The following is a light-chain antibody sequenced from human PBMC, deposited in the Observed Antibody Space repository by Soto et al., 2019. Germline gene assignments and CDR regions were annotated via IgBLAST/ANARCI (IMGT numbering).Light chain of an antibody. V-gene: IGKV3-20*01. J-gene: IGKJ1*01. CDR1: QSVSSSY. Sequence: IVLTQSPGTLSLSHGERATLSCRASQSVSSSYLAWYQQRPGQAPRLLIHGATIRATGIPDRFSGSGSGTDFTFTISSLQPEDIATYYCQQYDNLPITFGQGTKVDIK. CDR2: GAT. CDR3: QQYDNLPIT.